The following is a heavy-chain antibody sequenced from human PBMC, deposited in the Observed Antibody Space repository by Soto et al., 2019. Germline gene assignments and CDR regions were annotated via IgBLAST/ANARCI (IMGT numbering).Heavy chain of an antibody. J-gene: IGHJ6*02. CDR1: GFRVSDYW. CDR3: TATPRNGMGV. CDR2: VSNEGSK. V-gene: IGHV3-74*01. Sequence: EVQLVESGGGLVQPGGSLRLACAGSGFRVSDYWMHWVRQAPGKGLVWVSRVSNEGSKEYADFVKGRFTLSTDNAKNTLYLEMDSLGVEDTALYYCTATPRNGMGVWGQGTKVTVAS.